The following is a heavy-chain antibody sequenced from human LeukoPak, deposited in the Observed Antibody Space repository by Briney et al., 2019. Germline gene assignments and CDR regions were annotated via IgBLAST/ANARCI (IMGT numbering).Heavy chain of an antibody. J-gene: IGHJ4*02. V-gene: IGHV1-2*02. CDR3: VRATTVTLLFDY. CDR2: INPHSLAT. D-gene: IGHD4-17*01. Sequence: ASVKDSSMDSGYTLSEPYLHRVRQAPGQGLEWMGWINPHSLATNYAQKFQGRVTMTNDTSISTAYMELSRISHDDTAVYYCVRATTVTLLFDYWGQGTLVTVSS. CDR1: GYTLSEPY.